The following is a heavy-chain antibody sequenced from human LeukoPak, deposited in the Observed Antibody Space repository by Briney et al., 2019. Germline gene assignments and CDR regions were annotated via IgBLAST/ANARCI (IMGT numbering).Heavy chain of an antibody. V-gene: IGHV3-48*03. Sequence: PGGSLRLSCAASGFSFSIYEMNWVRQAPGKGLEWVSYISSSGSTIYYPDSVKGRFTISRDNAKNSLYLQMNRLRADDTAVYYCARGGLEPVDYWGQGTLVTVSS. D-gene: IGHD1-1*01. CDR1: GFSFSIYE. CDR2: ISSSGSTI. J-gene: IGHJ4*02. CDR3: ARGGLEPVDY.